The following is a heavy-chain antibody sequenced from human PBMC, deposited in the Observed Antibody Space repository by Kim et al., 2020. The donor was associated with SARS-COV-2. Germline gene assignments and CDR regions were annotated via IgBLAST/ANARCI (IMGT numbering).Heavy chain of an antibody. CDR2: IIPIFGTA. J-gene: IGHJ4*02. V-gene: IGHV1-69*13. Sequence: SVKVSCKASGGTFSSYAISWVRQAPGHGLEWMGGIIPIFGTANYAQKFQGRVTITADESTSTAYMELSSLRSEDTAVYYCARGSEATKYDIDYWGQGTLVTVSS. D-gene: IGHD5-12*01. CDR3: ARGSEATKYDIDY. CDR1: GGTFSSYA.